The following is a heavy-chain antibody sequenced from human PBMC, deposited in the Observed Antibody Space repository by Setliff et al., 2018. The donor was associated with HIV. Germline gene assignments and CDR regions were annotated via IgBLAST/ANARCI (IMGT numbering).Heavy chain of an antibody. CDR3: ARSYRSSWYAG. D-gene: IGHD6-13*01. V-gene: IGHV4-34*01. J-gene: IGHJ4*02. Sequence: PSETLSLTCAVYGGSFSGYYWSWIRQPPGKGLEWIGEINHRGSTNYNPSLKSRVTISVDTSKNQFSLKLSSVTAADTAVYYCARSYRSSWYAGWGQGTLVTVSS. CDR2: INHRGST. CDR1: GGSFSGYY.